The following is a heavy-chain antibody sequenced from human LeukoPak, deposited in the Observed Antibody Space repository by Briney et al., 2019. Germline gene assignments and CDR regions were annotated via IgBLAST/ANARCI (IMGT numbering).Heavy chain of an antibody. V-gene: IGHV4-31*03. D-gene: IGHD1-26*01. J-gene: IGHJ3*02. CDR2: IYYSGST. CDR1: GGSISSGGYY. Sequence: PSETLSLTCTVSGGSISSGGYYWSWIRQHPGKGLEWIGYIYYSGSTYYNPSLKSRVTISVDTSKNQFSLKLSSVTAADTAVYYCARARSGSYAPFPAFDIWGQGTMVTVSS. CDR3: ARARSGSYAPFPAFDI.